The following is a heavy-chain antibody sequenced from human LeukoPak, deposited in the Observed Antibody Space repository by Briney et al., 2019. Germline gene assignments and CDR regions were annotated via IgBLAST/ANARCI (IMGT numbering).Heavy chain of an antibody. CDR3: ARGGHIVVVTGYYFDC. CDR1: GGTFSSYA. D-gene: IGHD2-21*02. CDR2: IIPIFGTA. V-gene: IGHV1-69*13. J-gene: IGHJ4*02. Sequence: ASVKVSCKASGGTFSSYAISWVRQAPGQGLEWMGGIIPIFGTANYAQKFQGRVTITADESTSTAYMELSSLRSEDTAVYYCARGGHIVVVTGYYFDCWGQGTLVTVSS.